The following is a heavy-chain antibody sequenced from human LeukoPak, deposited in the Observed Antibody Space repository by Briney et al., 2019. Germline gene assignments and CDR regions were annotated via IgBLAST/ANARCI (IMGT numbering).Heavy chain of an antibody. J-gene: IGHJ5*02. Sequence: SETLSLTCTVFGGSISNYYWSWIRQPAGKGLEWIGRMYTSGSTNYNPSLKSRVTMSVDTSKNQFSLNLSSVTAADTAVYYCARGVDFWSGYQNWFDPWGQGTLVSVSS. CDR2: MYTSGST. CDR1: GGSISNYY. V-gene: IGHV4-4*07. D-gene: IGHD3-3*01. CDR3: ARGVDFWSGYQNWFDP.